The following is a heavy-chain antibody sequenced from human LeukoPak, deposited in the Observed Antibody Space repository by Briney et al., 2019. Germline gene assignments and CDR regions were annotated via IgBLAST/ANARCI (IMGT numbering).Heavy chain of an antibody. J-gene: IGHJ4*02. D-gene: IGHD5-24*01. Sequence: GGSLRLSCAASGFTFSSYSMNWVRQAPGKGLEWVSSISSSSSYIYYADSVKGRFTISRDNSKNTLYLQMNSLRAEDTAVYYCAKAPTGYRDGYNKDYWGQGTLVTVSS. CDR2: ISSSSSYI. CDR1: GFTFSSYS. V-gene: IGHV3-21*04. CDR3: AKAPTGYRDGYNKDY.